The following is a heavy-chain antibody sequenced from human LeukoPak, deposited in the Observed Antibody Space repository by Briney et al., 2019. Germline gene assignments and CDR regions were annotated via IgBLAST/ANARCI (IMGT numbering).Heavy chain of an antibody. Sequence: ASVKVSCMASGYTFTSYDINWVRQATGQGLEWTGWMNPNSGNTGYAQKFQGRVTMTRNTSISTAYMELSSLRSEDTAVYYCARETTVTPYYYYYGMDVWGQGTTVTVSS. CDR3: ARETTVTPYYYYYGMDV. D-gene: IGHD4-17*01. V-gene: IGHV1-8*01. J-gene: IGHJ6*02. CDR1: GYTFTSYD. CDR2: MNPNSGNT.